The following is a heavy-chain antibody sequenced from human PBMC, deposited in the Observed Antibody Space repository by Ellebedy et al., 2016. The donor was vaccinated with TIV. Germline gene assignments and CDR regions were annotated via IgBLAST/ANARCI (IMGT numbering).Heavy chain of an antibody. J-gene: IGHJ4*02. CDR3: AKDIVVVTGYFDY. V-gene: IGHV3-23*01. Sequence: GGSLRLXXAASGFTFSSYAMSWVRQAPGKGLEWVSAISGSGGSTYYADSVKGRFTISRDNSKNTLYLQMNSLRAEDTAVYYCAKDIVVVTGYFDYWGQGTLVTVSS. D-gene: IGHD3-22*01. CDR1: GFTFSSYA. CDR2: ISGSGGST.